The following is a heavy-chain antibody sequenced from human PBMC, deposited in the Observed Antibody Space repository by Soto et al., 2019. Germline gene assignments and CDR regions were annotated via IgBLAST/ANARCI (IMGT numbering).Heavy chain of an antibody. Sequence: QLQLQESGPGLVKPSETLSLTCTVSGGSITSSSYYWGWIRQPPGKGLEWIGSVSYTGSTYYNPSLKSRATISVGTSKNKFSLVLSSVTAADTAVYYCASRGASGTYWRGYDYWGQGTLVTVSS. V-gene: IGHV4-39*01. CDR2: VSYTGST. D-gene: IGHD1-26*01. CDR3: ASRGASGTYWRGYDY. CDR1: GGSITSSSYY. J-gene: IGHJ4*02.